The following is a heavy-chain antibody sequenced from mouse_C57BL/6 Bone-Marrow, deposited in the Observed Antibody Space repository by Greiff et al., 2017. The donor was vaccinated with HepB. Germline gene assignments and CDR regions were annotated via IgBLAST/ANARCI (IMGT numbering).Heavy chain of an antibody. J-gene: IGHJ3*01. V-gene: IGHV5-17*01. Sequence: EVQLVESGGGLVKPGGSLKLSCAASGFTFSDYGMHWVRQAPEKGLEWVAYISSGSSTINYADTVKGRYTISRDNAKNTLFLQMTSLRSEDTTMYYCARSSSSWFAYWGQGTLVTVSA. D-gene: IGHD1-1*01. CDR3: ARSSSSWFAY. CDR2: ISSGSSTI. CDR1: GFTFSDYG.